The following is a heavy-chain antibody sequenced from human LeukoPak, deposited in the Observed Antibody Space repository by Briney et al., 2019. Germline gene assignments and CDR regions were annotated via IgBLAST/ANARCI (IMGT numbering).Heavy chain of an antibody. CDR3: ARDTPWRGAGDSVDPFDY. CDR1: GHTFTNYG. D-gene: IGHD6-19*01. J-gene: IGHJ4*02. CDR2: ISAFNGET. Sequence: ASVKVSCKTSGHTFTNYGFSWVRQAPGQGLEWMGWISAFNGETEYAQEVQGRVTMTTDTSTRTVYMELRSLRSDDTAVYYCARDTPWRGAGDSVDPFDYWGQGTLVTVSS. V-gene: IGHV1-18*01.